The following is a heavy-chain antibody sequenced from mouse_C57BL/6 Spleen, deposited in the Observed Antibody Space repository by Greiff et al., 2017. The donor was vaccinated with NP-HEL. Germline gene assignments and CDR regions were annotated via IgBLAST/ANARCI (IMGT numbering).Heavy chain of an antibody. CDR1: GYTFTSYW. CDR3: ATTAYYDYDRWFAY. J-gene: IGHJ3*01. V-gene: IGHV1-69*01. Sequence: QVQLQQPGAELVMPGASVKLSCKASGYTFTSYWMHWVKQRPGQGLEWIGEIDPSDSYTNYNQKFKGKSTLTVDKSSSTAYMQLSSLTSEDSAVYYCATTAYYDYDRWFAYWDQGTLVTVSA. D-gene: IGHD2-4*01. CDR2: IDPSDSYT.